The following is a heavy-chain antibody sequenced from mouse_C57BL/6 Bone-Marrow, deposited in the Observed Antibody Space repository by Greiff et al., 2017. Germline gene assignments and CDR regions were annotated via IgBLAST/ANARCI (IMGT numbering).Heavy chain of an antibody. D-gene: IGHD1-1*01. Sequence: VHLVESGPELVKPGASVKFSCKASGYAFSSSWMNWVKPRPGKGLEWIGRIYPGDGDTNYNGKFKGKATLTADKSSSTAYMQLSSLTSEDSAVYFCAGGGYCDGSSYSYGDFGVWGTGTTVTVAS. CDR1: GYAFSSSW. V-gene: IGHV1-82*01. CDR3: AGGGYCDGSSYSYGDFGV. J-gene: IGHJ1*03. CDR2: IYPGDGDT.